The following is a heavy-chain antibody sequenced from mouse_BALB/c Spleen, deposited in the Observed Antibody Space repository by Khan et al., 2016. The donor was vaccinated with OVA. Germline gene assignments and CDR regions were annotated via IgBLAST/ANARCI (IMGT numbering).Heavy chain of an antibody. J-gene: IGHJ1*01. CDR1: GYTFTNYG. Sequence: QIQLVQSGPELKKPGETVKISCKASGYTFTNYGMNWMQQAPGKGLKWLGWINTYTGEPTYADDFKGQFAFSLETSSSTAYLQINNLKNEDTATYFCASGGHWYFDVWGAGTTVTVSS. V-gene: IGHV9-3-1*01. CDR2: INTYTGEP. CDR3: ASGGHWYFDV. D-gene: IGHD1-1*02.